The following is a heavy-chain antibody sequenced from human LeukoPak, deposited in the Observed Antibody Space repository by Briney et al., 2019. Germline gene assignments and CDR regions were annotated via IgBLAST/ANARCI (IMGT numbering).Heavy chain of an antibody. J-gene: IGHJ6*02. CDR3: AAGYSSGWYCYYGMDV. V-gene: IGHV4-39*01. D-gene: IGHD6-19*01. CDR2: IYYSGST. Sequence: SETLSLTCAVSGGSISSSNWWSWVRQPPGKGLEWIGSIYYSGSTYYNPSLKSRVTISVDTSKNQFSLKLSSVTAADTAVYYCAAGYSSGWYCYYGMDVWGQGTTVTVSS. CDR1: GGSISSSNW.